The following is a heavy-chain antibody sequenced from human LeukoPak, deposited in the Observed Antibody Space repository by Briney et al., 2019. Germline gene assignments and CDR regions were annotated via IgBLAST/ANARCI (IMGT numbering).Heavy chain of an antibody. J-gene: IGHJ5*02. CDR1: GYTFTSYG. V-gene: IGHV1-18*01. D-gene: IGHD6-13*01. CDR2: ISAYNGNT. CDR3: ARGFRSIAAADTCNWFDP. Sequence: ASVKVSCKASGYTFTSYGISWVRQAPGQGLEWMGWISAYNGNTNYAQKLQGRVTMTTDTSTSTAYMELRSLRSDDTAVYYCARGFRSIAAADTCNWFDPWGQGTLVTVSS.